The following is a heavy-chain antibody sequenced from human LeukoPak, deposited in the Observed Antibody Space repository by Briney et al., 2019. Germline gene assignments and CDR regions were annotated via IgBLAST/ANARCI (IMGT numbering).Heavy chain of an antibody. CDR3: ARRGLVAGIYDLVYGFDI. J-gene: IGHJ3*02. Sequence: GASVKVSCKASGYTFTSYDINWVRQAPGQGPEWMGWVNPDTGNTGFAQKFQGRVTITQNNSVMTVYMELSSLTSEDTAVYYCARRGLVAGIYDLVYGFDIWGQGTMVTVSS. D-gene: IGHD3/OR15-3a*01. CDR2: VNPDTGNT. V-gene: IGHV1-8*03. CDR1: GYTFTSYD.